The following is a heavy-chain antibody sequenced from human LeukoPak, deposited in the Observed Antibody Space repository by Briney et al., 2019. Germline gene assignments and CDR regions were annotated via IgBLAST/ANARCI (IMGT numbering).Heavy chain of an antibody. D-gene: IGHD3-22*01. CDR3: ARLPQPLYYYDSSGLNAFDI. V-gene: IGHV4-59*08. CDR2: IYYSGSP. Sequence: SETLSLTCTVSDDSISDYYRGWIRQPPGKGLEWIGYIYYSGSPYYSPSLKSRVTISLDTSKNQFSLKLSSVTAADTAVYYCARLPQPLYYYDSSGLNAFDIWGQGTMVTVSS. J-gene: IGHJ3*02. CDR1: DDSISDYY.